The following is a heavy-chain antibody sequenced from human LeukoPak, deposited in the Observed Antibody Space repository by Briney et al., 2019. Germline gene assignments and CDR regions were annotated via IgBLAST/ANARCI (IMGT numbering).Heavy chain of an antibody. CDR3: ARDLMGIAYRGAFYY. J-gene: IGHJ4*02. CDR2: IYSGGST. V-gene: IGHV3-53*01. D-gene: IGHD6-13*01. Sequence: GGSLRLSCAASGFTVSSNYMSWVRQAPGKGLEWVSVIYSGGSTYYADSVKGRFTISRDNSKNTLYLQMNSLRAEDTAVYYCARDLMGIAYRGAFYYWGQGTLVTVSS. CDR1: GFTVSSNY.